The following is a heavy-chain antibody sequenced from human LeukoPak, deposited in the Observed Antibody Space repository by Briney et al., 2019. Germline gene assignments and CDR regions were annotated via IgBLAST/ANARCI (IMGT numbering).Heavy chain of an antibody. D-gene: IGHD3-3*01. CDR1: GFTFISYL. Sequence: PGGSLRLSCAASGFTFISYLMSWVRQAPGKGLERVANIKQDGSEKYFVDSVKGRFTISRDNAKNSLYLQMNSLRAEDTAVYYCARDVKTYYDFWSGAPVDYWGQGTLVTVSS. J-gene: IGHJ4*02. CDR3: ARDVKTYYDFWSGAPVDY. V-gene: IGHV3-7*01. CDR2: IKQDGSEK.